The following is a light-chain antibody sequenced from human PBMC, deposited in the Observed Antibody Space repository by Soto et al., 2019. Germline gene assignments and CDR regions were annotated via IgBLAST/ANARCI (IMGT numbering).Light chain of an antibody. V-gene: IGKV3-20*01. Sequence: EIVLTQSPGTLSLSPGERATFSCRASQSVSSSYLAWYQQKPGQAPRLLIYGASSRATGIPDRFSGSGSGTDFTLTISRPEPEDFAVYYCQQYGTSPFTFGPGTKVDIK. CDR3: QQYGTSPFT. J-gene: IGKJ3*01. CDR1: QSVSSSY. CDR2: GAS.